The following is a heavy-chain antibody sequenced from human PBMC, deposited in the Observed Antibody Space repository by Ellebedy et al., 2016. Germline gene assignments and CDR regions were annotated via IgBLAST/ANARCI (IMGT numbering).Heavy chain of an antibody. J-gene: IGHJ4*02. Sequence: GESLKISCAASGFTVSSSYISWFRQAPGKGLEWVSAVVGSGERTFYADSVKGRFTISRDNSKNRLYLQMSSLKVEDTATYYCANVGGSGTYYNGYWGQGTLVTVSS. CDR3: ANVGGSGTYYNGY. D-gene: IGHD3-10*01. CDR2: VVGSGERT. CDR1: GFTVSSSY. V-gene: IGHV3-23*01.